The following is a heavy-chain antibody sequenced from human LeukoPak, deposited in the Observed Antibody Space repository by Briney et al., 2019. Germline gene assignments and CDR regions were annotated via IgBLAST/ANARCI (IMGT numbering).Heavy chain of an antibody. CDR1: GGTFSSYA. V-gene: IGHV1-69*04. J-gene: IGHJ3*02. Sequence: SVKVSCKASGGTFSSYAISWVRQAPGQGLEWMGRIIPILGIANYAQKFQGRVTITADKSTSTAYMGLSSLRSEDTAVYYCARGVEMATTNAFDIWGQGTMVTVSS. CDR2: IIPILGIA. D-gene: IGHD5-24*01. CDR3: ARGVEMATTNAFDI.